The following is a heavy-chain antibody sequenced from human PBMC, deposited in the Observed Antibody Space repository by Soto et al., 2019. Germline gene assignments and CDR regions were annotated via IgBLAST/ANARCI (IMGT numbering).Heavy chain of an antibody. CDR1: GGTFISYA. J-gene: IGHJ4*02. D-gene: IGHD2-15*01. Sequence: GXSVKVSCKASGGTFISYAIIWVRQAPGQGLEWMGGIIPIFGTANYAQKFQGRVTITADESTSTAYMELSSLRSEDTAVYYCAMTSCSGGSCIPLYCGGDCYAYCGQRTLVTVSS. V-gene: IGHV1-69*01. CDR3: AMTSCSGGSCIPLYCGGDCYAY. CDR2: IIPIFGTA.